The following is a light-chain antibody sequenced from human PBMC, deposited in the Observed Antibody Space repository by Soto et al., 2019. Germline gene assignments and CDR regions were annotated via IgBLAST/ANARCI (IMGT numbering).Light chain of an antibody. CDR1: QSVSVN. V-gene: IGKV3-15*01. CDR2: GAS. Sequence: IVMTQSPPTLSVTPGERATLSCRASQSVSVNLAWYQQRPDQAPRLLIYGASTRATGIPARFSGSGSGTVFTLTISSLQSEDFAVYYCQQRDIWPWTSAQRAKVDI. J-gene: IGKJ1*01. CDR3: QQRDIWPWT.